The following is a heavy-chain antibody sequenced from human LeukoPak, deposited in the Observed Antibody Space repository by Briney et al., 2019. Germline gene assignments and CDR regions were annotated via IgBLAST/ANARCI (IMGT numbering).Heavy chain of an antibody. J-gene: IGHJ4*02. CDR2: ISYDGSNK. Sequence: GGSLRLSCAASGFTFSSYGMHWVRQAPGKGLEWVAVISYDGSNKYYADSVKGRFTISRDNSKNTLYLQMNSLRAEDTAVYYCAKDYTYYGGAIDYWGQGTLVTVSS. CDR1: GFTFSSYG. V-gene: IGHV3-30*18. D-gene: IGHD3-10*01. CDR3: AKDYTYYGGAIDY.